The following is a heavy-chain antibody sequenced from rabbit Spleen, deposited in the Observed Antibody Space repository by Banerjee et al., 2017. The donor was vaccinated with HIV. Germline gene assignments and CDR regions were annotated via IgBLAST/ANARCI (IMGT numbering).Heavy chain of an antibody. CDR2: IYAGSSGFT. Sequence: QQQLEESGGGLVKPGGTLTLTCTASRFSFSKSYWICWVRQAPGKGLEWIACIYAGSSGFTYYATWAKGRFTCSKASSTTVTLQMTSLTAADTATYFCARDLDGVIGWNFGWWGPGTLVTVS. CDR1: RFSFSKSYW. CDR3: ARDLDGVIGWNFGW. V-gene: IGHV1S45*01. D-gene: IGHD1-1*01. J-gene: IGHJ4*01.